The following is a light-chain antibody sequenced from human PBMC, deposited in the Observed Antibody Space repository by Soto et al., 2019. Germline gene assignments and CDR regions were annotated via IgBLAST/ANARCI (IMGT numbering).Light chain of an antibody. CDR1: QSVSSN. CDR3: QQYFDWPPTWT. J-gene: IGKJ1*01. CDR2: GAS. V-gene: IGKV3-15*01. Sequence: EIVMTQSPATLSVSPGERATLSCRASQSVSSNLAWYQQKPGQAPRLLIYGASNRATGMSARFSGSGSGTEFTLTISSLQSEDFAVYYCQQYFDWPPTWTFGQGTKVDIK.